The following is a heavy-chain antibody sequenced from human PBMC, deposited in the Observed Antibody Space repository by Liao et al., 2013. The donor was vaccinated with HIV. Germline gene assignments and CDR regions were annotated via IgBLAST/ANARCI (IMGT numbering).Heavy chain of an antibody. V-gene: IGHV4-61*02. CDR3: ARDAYFDWDNWFDP. Sequence: QLQLQESGPGLVKPSATLSLTCSVSGDSISSGSYYWSWIRQPAGKGLEWIGRIYASGSTNYNPSLKSRVTISVDTSKIQFSLKLSSVTAADTAVYYCARDAYFDWDNWFDPWGRGNPGHRLL. CDR1: GDSISSGSYY. CDR2: IYASGST. D-gene: IGHD3-9*01. J-gene: IGHJ5*02.